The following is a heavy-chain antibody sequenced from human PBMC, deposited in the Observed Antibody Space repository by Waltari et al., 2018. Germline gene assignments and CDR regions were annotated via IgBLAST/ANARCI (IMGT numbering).Heavy chain of an antibody. CDR1: GYTFTSYY. V-gene: IGHV1-46*01. J-gene: IGHJ6*02. CDR2: INPSGGST. CDR3: ARDWRIRYFDWFEGLNPGMDV. D-gene: IGHD3-9*01. Sequence: QVQLVQSGAEVKKPGASVKVSCKASGYTFTSYYMHWVRQAPGQGLEWMGIINPSGGSTSYAQKFQGRVTMTRYTSTSTVYMELSSLRSEDTAVYYCARDWRIRYFDWFEGLNPGMDVWGQGTTVTVSS.